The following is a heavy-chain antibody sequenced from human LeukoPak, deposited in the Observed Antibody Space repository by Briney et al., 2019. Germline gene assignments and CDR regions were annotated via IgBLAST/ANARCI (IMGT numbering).Heavy chain of an antibody. J-gene: IGHJ6*03. CDR1: GFTFSSYG. CDR3: AKVYYDILTGYSYYYYMDV. V-gene: IGHV3-30*02. D-gene: IGHD3-9*01. Sequence: GGSLRLSCAASGFTFSSYGMHWVRQAPGKGLEWVAFIRYDGSNKYYADSVKGRFTISRDNSKNTLYLQMNSLRAEDTAVYYCAKVYYDILTGYSYYYYMDVWGKGTTVTISS. CDR2: IRYDGSNK.